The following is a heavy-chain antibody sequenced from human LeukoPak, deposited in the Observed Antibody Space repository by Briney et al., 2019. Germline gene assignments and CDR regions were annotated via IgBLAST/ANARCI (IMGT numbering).Heavy chain of an antibody. CDR3: ARGVAAAAFNWFDP. D-gene: IGHD6-13*01. Sequence: AASVKVSCKASGYTFTTYAMNWVRQAPGQGLEWMGWINTNTGNPTYAQGFTGRFVFSLDTSVSTAYLQISSLKAEDTAVYYCARGVAAAAFNWFDPWGQGTLVTVSS. J-gene: IGHJ5*02. CDR2: INTNTGNP. CDR1: GYTFTTYA. V-gene: IGHV7-4-1*02.